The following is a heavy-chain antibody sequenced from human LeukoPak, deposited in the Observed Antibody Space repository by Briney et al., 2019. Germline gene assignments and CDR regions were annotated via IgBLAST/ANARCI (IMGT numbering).Heavy chain of an antibody. Sequence: ASVKVSCKASGYTFTAYYMHWVRQAPGQGREWMGWINPNSGATNYAQKFQGRVTMTRDTSITTSYMELSSLRSDDPGVYYCARDPATIRYFDSLDPWGQGTLDTVSS. CDR2: INPNSGAT. CDR1: GYTFTAYY. J-gene: IGHJ5*02. D-gene: IGHD3-9*01. V-gene: IGHV1-2*02. CDR3: ARDPATIRYFDSLDP.